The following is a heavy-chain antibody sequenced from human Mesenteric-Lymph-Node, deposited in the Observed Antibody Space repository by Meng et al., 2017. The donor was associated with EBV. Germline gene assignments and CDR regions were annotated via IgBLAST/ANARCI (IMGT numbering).Heavy chain of an antibody. CDR3: TTGSLLYYYDSSGSFDY. D-gene: IGHD3-22*01. CDR1: GFTFSDAW. V-gene: IGHV3-15*01. J-gene: IGHJ4*02. Sequence: EVQLVESGGGLVKPGGSLRLSCAASGFTFSDAWMSWVRQAPGKGLEWVGRIKSKTDGGTTDYAAPVKGRFTISRDDSKNTLYLQMNSLKTEDTAVYYCTTGSLLYYYDSSGSFDYWGQGTLVTVSS. CDR2: IKSKTDGGTT.